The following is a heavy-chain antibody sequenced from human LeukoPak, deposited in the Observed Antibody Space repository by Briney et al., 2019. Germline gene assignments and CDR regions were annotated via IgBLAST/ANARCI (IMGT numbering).Heavy chain of an antibody. D-gene: IGHD3-22*01. J-gene: IGHJ3*02. CDR3: ARDHVVVIKSRAKGSAFDI. CDR1: GYTFTSYY. CDR2: INPSGGST. Sequence: ASVKVSYKASGYTFTSYYMHWVRQAPGQGLEWMGIINPSGGSTSYAQKFQGRVTMTRDTSTSTVYMELSSLRSEDTAVYYCARDHVVVIKSRAKGSAFDIWGQGTMVTVSS. V-gene: IGHV1-46*03.